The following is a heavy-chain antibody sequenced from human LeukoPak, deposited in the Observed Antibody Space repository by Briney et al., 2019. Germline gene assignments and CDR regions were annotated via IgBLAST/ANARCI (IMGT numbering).Heavy chain of an antibody. CDR2: ISSSSSYT. CDR1: GFTFSDYY. D-gene: IGHD3-10*01. CDR3: ARDRYAYGSGSYFDY. Sequence: PGGSLRLSCAASGFTFSDYYMSWIRQAPGKGLEWVSYISSSSSYTNYADSVKGRFTISRDNAKNSLYLQMNSLRAEDTAVYCCARDRYAYGSGSYFDYWGQGTLVTVSS. V-gene: IGHV3-11*06. J-gene: IGHJ4*02.